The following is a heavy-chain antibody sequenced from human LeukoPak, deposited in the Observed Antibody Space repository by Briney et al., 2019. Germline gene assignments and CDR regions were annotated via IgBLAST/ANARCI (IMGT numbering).Heavy chain of an antibody. CDR1: GFSLRTTGAG. J-gene: IGHJ4*02. V-gene: IGHV2-5*02. CDR3: ARSHGEFDS. Sequence: SGPTLVKPTQTLTLTCNFSGFSLRTTGAGVSWIRQPQGKTLEWLASIYWDDDTRYSPSLKNRLTITKDTSKNQVVLTMTNMDPVDTATYFCARSHGEFDSWGQGILVTVSS. D-gene: IGHD4-17*01. CDR2: IYWDDDT.